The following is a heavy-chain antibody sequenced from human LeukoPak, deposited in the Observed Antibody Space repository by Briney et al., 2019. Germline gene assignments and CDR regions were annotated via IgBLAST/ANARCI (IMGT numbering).Heavy chain of an antibody. Sequence: SETLSLTCTVSGGSISGYCWTWIRQTPGKGLEWIGYIYYLGGTNYNPSLKSRVTISLDTSKNQFSLNLSSVTAADTAVYYCARRSYGSASPLRMDVWGQGTTVTVSS. CDR1: GGSISGYC. V-gene: IGHV4-59*08. J-gene: IGHJ6*02. D-gene: IGHD3-10*01. CDR3: ARRSYGSASPLRMDV. CDR2: IYYLGGT.